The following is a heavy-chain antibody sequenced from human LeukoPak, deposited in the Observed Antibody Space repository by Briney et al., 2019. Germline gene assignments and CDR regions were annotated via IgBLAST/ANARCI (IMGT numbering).Heavy chain of an antibody. CDR3: ACLWFGESDY. CDR1: GFTFSDYY. J-gene: IGHJ4*02. V-gene: IGHV3-11*04. CDR2: ISRSPSPI. D-gene: IGHD3-10*01. Sequence: PGGSLRLSYTASGFTFSDYYKSWLRQAPGKGVELVSYISRSPSPIYYADSVKGRFTISSDNANNSLYLQMNSLRAEDTAVYYCACLWFGESDYWGQGTLVTVSS.